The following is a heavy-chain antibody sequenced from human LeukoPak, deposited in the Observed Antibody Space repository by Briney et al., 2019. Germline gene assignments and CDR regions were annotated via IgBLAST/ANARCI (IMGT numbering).Heavy chain of an antibody. D-gene: IGHD2-2*01. CDR2: IKQDGSEN. Sequence: GGSLRLSCAASGFTFSSYWMSWVRQAPGKGLEWVANIKQDGSENYYVDSVKGRFTISRDNAKNSLYLQMNSLRAEDTAVYYCARDCVVVPAYYYYYYMDVWGKGTTVTVSS. J-gene: IGHJ6*03. V-gene: IGHV3-7*01. CDR1: GFTFSSYW. CDR3: ARDCVVVPAYYYYYYMDV.